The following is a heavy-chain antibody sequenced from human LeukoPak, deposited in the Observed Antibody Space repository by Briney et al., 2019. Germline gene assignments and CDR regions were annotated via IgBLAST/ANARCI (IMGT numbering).Heavy chain of an antibody. Sequence: SQTLSLTCAISGDRDSSNSAAWTWIRQSPSRGLEWLGRTYYRSKWYNDYAVSVKSQITINQDTSKNQFSLQLNSATPEDTAVYYCARDIFSGYQFDYWGQGTLVTVSS. V-gene: IGHV6-1*01. CDR2: TYYRSKWYN. CDR3: ARDIFSGYQFDY. CDR1: GDRDSSNSAA. J-gene: IGHJ4*02. D-gene: IGHD3-22*01.